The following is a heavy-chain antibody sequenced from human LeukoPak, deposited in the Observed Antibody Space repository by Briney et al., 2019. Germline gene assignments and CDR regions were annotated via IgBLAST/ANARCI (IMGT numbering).Heavy chain of an antibody. V-gene: IGHV1-69*13. CDR3: ARVGGYDPNSNFDY. Sequence: SVKVSCKASGGTFSSYAISWVRQAPGQGLEWMGGIIPIFGTANYAQKFQGRVTNTADESTSTAYMELSSLRSEDTAVYYCARVGGYDPNSNFDYWGQGTLVTVSS. CDR2: IIPIFGTA. J-gene: IGHJ4*02. CDR1: GGTFSSYA. D-gene: IGHD5-12*01.